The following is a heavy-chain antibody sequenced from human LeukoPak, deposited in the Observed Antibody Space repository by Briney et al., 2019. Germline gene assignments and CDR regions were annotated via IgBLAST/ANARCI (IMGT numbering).Heavy chain of an antibody. CDR3: AKGAYCSGGNCYLGDLDY. D-gene: IGHD2-15*01. V-gene: IGHV3-23*01. Sequence: PGGSLRLSWAASGFTFSSYGMSCVRQAPGKGLEWVSAISGSGGSTYYADSVKGRFTISRDNSKNTLYLQMNSLRAEDTAVYYCAKGAYCSGGNCYLGDLDYWGQGTLVTVSS. CDR2: ISGSGGST. CDR1: GFTFSSYG. J-gene: IGHJ4*02.